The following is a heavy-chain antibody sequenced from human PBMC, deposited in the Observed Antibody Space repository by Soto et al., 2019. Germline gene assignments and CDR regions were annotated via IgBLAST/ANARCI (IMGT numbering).Heavy chain of an antibody. V-gene: IGHV1-69*02. Sequence: QVQLVKSGAEVKKPGSSVKVSCKASGGTFSSYTISWVRQAPGQGLEWMGRIIPILGIANYAQKFQGRVTNTADQSTSTAYMERSSLRSEDPAVYYCARGPGPRGPIAYWGQGTLVTVSS. CDR2: IIPILGIA. J-gene: IGHJ4*02. D-gene: IGHD7-27*01. CDR1: GGTFSSYT. CDR3: ARGPGPRGPIAY.